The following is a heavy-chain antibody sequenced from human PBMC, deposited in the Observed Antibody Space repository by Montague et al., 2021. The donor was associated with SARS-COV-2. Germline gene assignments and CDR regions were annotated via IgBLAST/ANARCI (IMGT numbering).Heavy chain of an antibody. Sequence: SLRLSCAASGVNFRSYVMSWVRQVPGKGLEWVSGIYSDESHINYADSVKGRFTISRDNSKNMVYLEMSHLRAEDTAVYYCASQDYDTLTGFRYHYYGMDVWGQGTTVTVSS. D-gene: IGHD3-9*01. CDR3: ASQDYDTLTGFRYHYYGMDV. V-gene: IGHV3-23*03. J-gene: IGHJ6*02. CDR2: IYSDESHI. CDR1: GVNFRSYV.